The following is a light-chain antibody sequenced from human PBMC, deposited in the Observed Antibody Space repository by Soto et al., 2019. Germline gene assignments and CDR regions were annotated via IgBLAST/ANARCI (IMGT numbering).Light chain of an antibody. CDR1: QSVSSNY. J-gene: IGKJ1*01. V-gene: IGKV3-20*01. CDR3: HLEGTPPPWT. Sequence: EIVLTQSPGTLSLSPGDRATLSCRASQSVSSNYLAWYQQKPGQAPRLLIYGASSRATGIPDRFSGSRSGKDFPLTISRLGPEVFEVYYCHLEGTPPPWTLGRGTKVEI. CDR2: GAS.